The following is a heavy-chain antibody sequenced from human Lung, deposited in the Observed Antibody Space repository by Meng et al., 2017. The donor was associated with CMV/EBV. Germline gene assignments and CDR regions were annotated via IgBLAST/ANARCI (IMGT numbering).Heavy chain of an antibody. CDR2: IHSSGST. CDR3: ARASYGSGSPLGESWFDP. D-gene: IGHD3-10*01. Sequence: QGLLQESCPGLVKPSLPLSLPCTVSGGSISSGGYYWSWIRQHPGKGLEWIGYIHSSGSTYYNPSLRSRLTISVDTSKNQFSLKLSSVTAADTAVYYCARASYGSGSPLGESWFDPWGQGTLVTVSS. J-gene: IGHJ5*02. CDR1: GGSISSGGYY. V-gene: IGHV4-31*03.